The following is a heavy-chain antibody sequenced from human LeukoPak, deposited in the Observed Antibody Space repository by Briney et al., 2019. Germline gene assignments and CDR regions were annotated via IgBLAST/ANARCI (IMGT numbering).Heavy chain of an antibody. CDR1: GGSISTSSYY. CDR3: ARQVSDYFYYYMDV. CDR2: IYYSGTT. Sequence: PSETLSLTCTVSGGSISTSSYYWGWIRQPPGKGLEWIGTIYYSGTTYYNPSLESRVTISEDTPRNRFSLMLSSVTAAGTAIYYCARQVSDYFYYYMDVWGEGTTVIVS. V-gene: IGHV4-39*01. J-gene: IGHJ6*03.